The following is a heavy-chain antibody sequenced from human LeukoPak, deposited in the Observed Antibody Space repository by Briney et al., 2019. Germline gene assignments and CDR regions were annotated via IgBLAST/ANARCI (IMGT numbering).Heavy chain of an antibody. J-gene: IGHJ4*02. CDR2: ISSSSSTI. D-gene: IGHD2-8*01. V-gene: IGHV3-48*01. CDR3: ARHNGVGPDY. CDR1: GFTFSSYS. Sequence: GGSLRLSCAASGFTFSSYSMNWVRQAPGKGLEWVSYISSSSSTIYYADSVKGRFTISRDNAKNSLYLQMNSLRAEDTAVYYYARHNGVGPDYWGQGTLVTVSS.